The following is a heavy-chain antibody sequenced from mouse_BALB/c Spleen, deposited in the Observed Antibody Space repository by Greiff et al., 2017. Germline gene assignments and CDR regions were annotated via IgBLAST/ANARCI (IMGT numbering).Heavy chain of an antibody. CDR1: GYTFTSYW. V-gene: IGHV1-7*01. CDR3: ARSRTGTRYFDY. CDR2: INPSTGYT. J-gene: IGHJ2*01. D-gene: IGHD4-1*01. Sequence: QVQLKQSGAELAKPGASVKMSCKASGYTFTSYWMHWVKQRPGQGLEWIGYINPSTGYTEYNQKFKDKATLTADKSSSTAYMQLSSLTSEDSAVYYCARSRTGTRYFDYWGQGTTRTGSS.